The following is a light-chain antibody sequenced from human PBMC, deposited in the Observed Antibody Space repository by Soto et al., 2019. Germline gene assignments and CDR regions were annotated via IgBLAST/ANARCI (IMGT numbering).Light chain of an antibody. CDR3: QQYNNWPPIT. J-gene: IGKJ5*01. CDR2: GAS. V-gene: IGKV3-15*01. CDR1: QSVSSSY. Sequence: ELVLTQSPGTLSLSPGERSTLSCRASQSVSSSYLAWYQQKPGQAPRLLIYGASTRATGIPARFSGSVSGTEFTLTISSLQSEDFAVYYCQQYNNWPPITFGQGTRLEIK.